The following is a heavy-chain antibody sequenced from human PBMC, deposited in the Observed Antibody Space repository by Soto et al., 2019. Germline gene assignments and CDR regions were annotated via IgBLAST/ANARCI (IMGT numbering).Heavy chain of an antibody. Sequence: QVQLQESGPGLVKPSQTLSLTCTVSGGSISSGGYYWSWIRQHPGKGLEWIGYIYYSGSTYYNPSLKGRVTISVDTSKNQFSLKLSSVTAADTAVYYCARYGSGSYISSDPDPPFFDYWGQGTLVTVSS. J-gene: IGHJ4*02. D-gene: IGHD3-10*01. CDR2: IYYSGST. V-gene: IGHV4-31*03. CDR1: GGSISSGGYY. CDR3: ARYGSGSYISSDPDPPFFDY.